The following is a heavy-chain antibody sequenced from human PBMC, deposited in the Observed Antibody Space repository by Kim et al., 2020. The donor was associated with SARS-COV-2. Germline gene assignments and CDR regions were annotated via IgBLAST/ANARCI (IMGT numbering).Heavy chain of an antibody. Sequence: SETLSLTCSASGGSISSSSYYWGWVRQPPGKGLEWVADIYYTGSTYYNPSLKSRVTISVDTSKNQFSLKLSSVTAADTAVYYCARDRGSRDGYLIGYFDLWGRGTQVSVSS. CDR1: GGSISSSSYY. V-gene: IGHV4-39*07. J-gene: IGHJ2*01. D-gene: IGHD3-10*01. CDR3: ARDRGSRDGYLIGYFDL. CDR2: IYYTGST.